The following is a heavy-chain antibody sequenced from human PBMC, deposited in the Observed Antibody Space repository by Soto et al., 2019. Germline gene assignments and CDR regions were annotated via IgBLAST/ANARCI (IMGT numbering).Heavy chain of an antibody. D-gene: IGHD4-4*01. Sequence: ESGPTLVNPTQTLTLTCTFSGFSLSTSGMCVSWIRQPPGKALEWLALIDWDDDKYYSTSLKTRLTISKDTSKNQVVLTMTNMDPVDTATYYCARIPTVTIPGPETNYYGMDVWGQGTTVTVSS. CDR1: GFSLSTSGMC. V-gene: IGHV2-70*01. CDR2: IDWDDDK. CDR3: ARIPTVTIPGPETNYYGMDV. J-gene: IGHJ6*02.